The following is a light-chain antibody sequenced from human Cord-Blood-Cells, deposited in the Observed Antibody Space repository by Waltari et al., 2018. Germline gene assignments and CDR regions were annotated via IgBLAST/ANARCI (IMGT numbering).Light chain of an antibody. CDR3: QQRSNWQIT. J-gene: IGKJ5*01. CDR2: DAS. V-gene: IGKV3-11*01. Sequence: EIVLTQSPATLSLSPGERATLSCRASQSVSSHLAWYQHKPGQPPRLLIYDASNRATVIPARFSGSGAGTDFTLTISSLEPEDFAVYYCQQRSNWQITFGQGTRLEIK. CDR1: QSVSSH.